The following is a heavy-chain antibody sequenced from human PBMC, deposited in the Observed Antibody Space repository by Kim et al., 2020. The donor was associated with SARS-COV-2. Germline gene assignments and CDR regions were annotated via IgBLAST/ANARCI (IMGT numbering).Heavy chain of an antibody. V-gene: IGHV3-23*01. CDR3: AKGDTVAGVWFDP. J-gene: IGHJ5*02. D-gene: IGHD6-19*01. Sequence: AESVKGRFTISRDNSKNTLYLQMNSLRAEDTAVYYCAKGDTVAGVWFDPWVQGTLVTVSS.